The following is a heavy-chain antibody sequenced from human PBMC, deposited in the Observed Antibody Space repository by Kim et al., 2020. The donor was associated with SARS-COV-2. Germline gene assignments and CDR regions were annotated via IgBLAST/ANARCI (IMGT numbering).Heavy chain of an antibody. V-gene: IGHV7-4-1*02. CDR1: GYSFTNHA. D-gene: IGHD2-21*01. CDR2: IDTSTGTP. CDR3: ARDHCTNTSCFDP. Sequence: ASVKVSCRGSGYSFTNHAINWVRQAPGQGLEWMWWIDTSTGTPTYAQGFTGRFVFSLDTSVTTAYLQITSLKTEDTALYFCARDHCTNTSCFDPWGQGTL. J-gene: IGHJ5*02.